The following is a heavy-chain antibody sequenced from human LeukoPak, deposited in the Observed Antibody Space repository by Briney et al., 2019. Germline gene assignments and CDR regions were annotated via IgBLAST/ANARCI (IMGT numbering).Heavy chain of an antibody. CDR1: GYTFTSYY. CDR3: ASLVHLGDTCTDYYYYGMDV. D-gene: IGHD5-18*01. V-gene: IGHV1-46*01. Sequence: GASVKVSCKASGYTFTSYYMHWARQAPGQGLEWMGIINPSGGSTSYAQKFQGRVTMTRDTSTSTVYMELSSLRSEDTAVYYCASLVHLGDTCTDYYYYGMDVWGQGTTVTVSS. J-gene: IGHJ6*02. CDR2: INPSGGST.